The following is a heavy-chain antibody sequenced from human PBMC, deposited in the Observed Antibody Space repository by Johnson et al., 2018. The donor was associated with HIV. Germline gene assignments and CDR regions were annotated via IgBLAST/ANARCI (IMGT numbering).Heavy chain of an antibody. D-gene: IGHD6-25*01. CDR1: GFTFSSYW. CDR2: ISYDGSNK. Sequence: QLVESGGGVVQPGRSLRLSCAASGFTFSSYWMHWVRQAPGKGLVWVAVISYDGSNKYYADSVKGRFTITRDNSKNPLYLQMNSLRAEDTAVYYCASRGRSDAFDIWGQGTMVTVSS. V-gene: IGHV3-30*14. J-gene: IGHJ3*02. CDR3: ASRGRSDAFDI.